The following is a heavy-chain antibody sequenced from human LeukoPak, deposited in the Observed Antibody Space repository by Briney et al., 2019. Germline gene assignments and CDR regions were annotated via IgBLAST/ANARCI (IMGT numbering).Heavy chain of an antibody. CDR3: AKDCSGGSCVDY. V-gene: IGHV3-21*04. CDR1: GFTFSSYS. CDR2: ISSSSSYI. Sequence: GGSLRLSCAASGFTFSSYSMNWVRQAPGKGLEWVSSISSSSSYIYYADSVKGRFTISRDNAKNSLYLQMNSLRTEDTALYYCAKDCSGGSCVDYWGQGTLVTVSS. J-gene: IGHJ4*02. D-gene: IGHD2-15*01.